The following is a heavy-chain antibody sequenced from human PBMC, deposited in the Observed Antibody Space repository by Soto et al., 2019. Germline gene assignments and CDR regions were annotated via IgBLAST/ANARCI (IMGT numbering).Heavy chain of an antibody. CDR3: GGRPARYMFDL. J-gene: IGHJ4*02. CDR2: IYHTGSI. D-gene: IGHD3-16*01. Sequence: SETLSLTCSVAAGSRTGGVYYWTWIRQLPSKGLECIGYIYHTGSIFYNPSLKSRVTISLDPYKSSFSLKLTSVIAADTVMYYWGGRPARYMFDLWGQGXPVTV. V-gene: IGHV4-31*03. CDR1: AGSRTGGVYY.